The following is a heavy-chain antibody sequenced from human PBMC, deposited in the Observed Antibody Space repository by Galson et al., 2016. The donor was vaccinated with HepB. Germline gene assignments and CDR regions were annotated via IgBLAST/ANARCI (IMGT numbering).Heavy chain of an antibody. Sequence: SLRLSCAASGFTFSSYNMNWVRQAPGKGLEWVSSISSTSRYIYYADSVKGRFAISRDNAKNSLHLQMNSLRAEDTAVNYCASVPGGGRDYWGQGTLVTVSS. CDR3: ASVPGGGRDY. D-gene: IGHD3-10*01. CDR2: ISSTSRYI. V-gene: IGHV3-21*01. CDR1: GFTFSSYN. J-gene: IGHJ4*02.